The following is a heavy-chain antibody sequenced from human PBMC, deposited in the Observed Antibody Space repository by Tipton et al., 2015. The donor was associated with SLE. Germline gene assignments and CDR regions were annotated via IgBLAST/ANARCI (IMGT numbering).Heavy chain of an antibody. CDR2: ISSSSYI. CDR1: GFTFSSYS. D-gene: IGHD2-15*01. CDR3: ARDGCSGGSCPGAFDI. Sequence: SLRLSCAASGFTFSSYSMNWVRQAPGKGLEWVSSISSSSYIYYADSVKGRFTISRDNAKNSLYLQMNSLRAEDTAVYYCARDGCSGGSCPGAFDIWGQGTMVTVSS. J-gene: IGHJ3*02. V-gene: IGHV3-21*03.